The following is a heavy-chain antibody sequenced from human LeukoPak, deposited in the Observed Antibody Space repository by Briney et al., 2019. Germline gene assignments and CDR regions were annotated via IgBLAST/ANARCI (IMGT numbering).Heavy chain of an antibody. Sequence: SETLSLTCSVAGGSISSSTNYWGWIRQPPGKGLEWIGRIYHSGSTYNNRCPKSRVTMSVDTSTNQFSLKLRSVTAADTAVYYCVRHGGYCTSTSCLEYFQHWGQGTLVTVSS. CDR3: VRHGGYCTSTSCLEYFQH. CDR1: GGSISSSTNY. CDR2: IYHSGST. V-gene: IGHV4-39*01. D-gene: IGHD2-2*01. J-gene: IGHJ1*01.